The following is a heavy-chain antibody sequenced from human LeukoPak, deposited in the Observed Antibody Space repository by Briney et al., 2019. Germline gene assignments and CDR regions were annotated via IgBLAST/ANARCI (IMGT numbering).Heavy chain of an antibody. CDR1: GFTFSSYW. J-gene: IGHJ4*02. D-gene: IGHD5-12*01. Sequence: AGGSLRLSCAASGFTFSSYWMHWVRQAPGKGLMWVSRINSDGSITNYADSVKGRFTISRDNAKNTLYLQMNSLRAEDTAVYYCARVRATFSPHFGNWGQGTLVTVSS. V-gene: IGHV3-74*01. CDR3: ARVRATFSPHFGN. CDR2: INSDGSIT.